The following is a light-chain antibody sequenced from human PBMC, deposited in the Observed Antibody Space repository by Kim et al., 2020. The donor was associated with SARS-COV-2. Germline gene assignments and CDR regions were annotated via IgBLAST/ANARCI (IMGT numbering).Light chain of an antibody. J-gene: IGKJ2*03. CDR3: QQTYSTLYS. CDR1: QSISTY. Sequence: SASVGDRLTLTCGASQSISTYLNWYQQKPGKAPELLISAASRLQSGVPSRFSGSRSGTEFTLTIWSLQPEDFATYYCQQTYSTLYSFGQGTKLEI. V-gene: IGKV1-39*01. CDR2: AAS.